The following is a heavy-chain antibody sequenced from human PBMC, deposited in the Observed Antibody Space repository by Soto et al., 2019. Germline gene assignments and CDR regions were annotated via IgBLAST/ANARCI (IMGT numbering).Heavy chain of an antibody. V-gene: IGHV3-11*06. CDR2: ISSSSSYT. D-gene: IGHD5-18*01. CDR3: ARTDPSVDTAMAIDY. Sequence: QVQLVESGGGLVKPGGSPRLSCAASGFTFSDYYMSWIRQAPGKGLEWVSYISSSSSYTNYADSVKGRFTISRDNAKNSLYLQMNSLRAEDTAVYYCARTDPSVDTAMAIDYWGQGTLVTVSS. CDR1: GFTFSDYY. J-gene: IGHJ4*02.